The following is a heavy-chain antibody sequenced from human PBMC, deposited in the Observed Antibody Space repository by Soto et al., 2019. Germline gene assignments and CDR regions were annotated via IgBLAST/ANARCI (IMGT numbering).Heavy chain of an antibody. CDR1: GYRFINYW. D-gene: IGHD6-19*01. CDR2: MYPGDSDA. J-gene: IGHJ3*02. Sequence: PGEPQKISSKGSGYRFINYWIGLVRQKPGKGLEWMGIMYPGDSDAIYSPPFQGQVTISVDKSTNTAYLQWSSLKVSDTAMYYCARGVVVAGTTNGFDIWGQGTMVTVSS. V-gene: IGHV5-51*01. CDR3: ARGVVVAGTTNGFDI.